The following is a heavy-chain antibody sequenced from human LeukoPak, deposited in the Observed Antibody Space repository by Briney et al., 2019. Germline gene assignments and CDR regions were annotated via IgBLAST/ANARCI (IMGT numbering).Heavy chain of an antibody. V-gene: IGHV3-23*01. CDR1: GFTFRYYG. Sequence: AGGSLRLSCVASGFTFRYYGMSWVRQAPGKGLEWVSGISGPGDDTYYADSVKGRFTISRDNSKNTQYLQIDSLRAEDTSVYYCAKGRGFCSGNACYYFSYMEDSGKGRSVTVSS. J-gene: IGHJ6*03. CDR2: ISGPGDDT. D-gene: IGHD2-15*01. CDR3: AKGRGFCSGNACYYFSYMED.